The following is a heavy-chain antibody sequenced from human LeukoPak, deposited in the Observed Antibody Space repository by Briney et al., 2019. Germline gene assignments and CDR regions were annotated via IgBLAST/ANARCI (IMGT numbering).Heavy chain of an antibody. J-gene: IGHJ4*02. CDR2: IYYSGST. D-gene: IGHD1-26*01. CDR1: GGSISSYY. Sequence: SETLSLTCTVSGGSISSYYWSWIRQPPGRGLEWIWYIYYSGSTNYNPSLKSRVTISVDTSKNQFSLKLSSVTAADTAVYYCARDTSRVGATGFDYWGQGTLVTVSS. CDR3: ARDTSRVGATGFDY. V-gene: IGHV4-59*01.